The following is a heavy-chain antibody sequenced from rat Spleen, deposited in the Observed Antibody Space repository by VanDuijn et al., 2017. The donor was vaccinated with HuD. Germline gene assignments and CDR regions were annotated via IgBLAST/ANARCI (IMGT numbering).Heavy chain of an antibody. V-gene: IGHV5-31*01. D-gene: IGHD1-9*01. J-gene: IGHJ2*01. CDR2: ITNTGGST. CDR3: ARRHYGYNSYFDY. Sequence: EVQLVESDGGLVQPGRSLKLSCVASGFTFNNYWMTWIRQAPGKGLEWFASITNTGGSTYYPDSVKGRFTIYRANAKSTLNLQMDSLRSEDTATYYCARRHYGYNSYFDYWGQGVMVTVSS. CDR1: GFTFNNYW.